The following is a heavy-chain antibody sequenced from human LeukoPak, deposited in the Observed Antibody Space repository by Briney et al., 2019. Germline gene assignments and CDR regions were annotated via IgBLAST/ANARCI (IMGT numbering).Heavy chain of an antibody. D-gene: IGHD3-10*01. CDR1: GFTVSSNY. J-gene: IGHJ4*02. Sequence: GGSLRLSCAASGFTVSSNYMSWVRQAPGKGLEWVSVIYSGGSTYYADSVKGRFTISRDNSKNTLYLQMNSLRAEDTAVYYCARGIRYYGNGGDDYWGQGTLVTVSS. CDR3: ARGIRYYGNGGDDY. CDR2: IYSGGST. V-gene: IGHV3-66*01.